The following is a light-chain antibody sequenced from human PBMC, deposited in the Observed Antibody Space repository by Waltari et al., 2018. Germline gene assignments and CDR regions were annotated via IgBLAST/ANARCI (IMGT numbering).Light chain of an antibody. CDR3: QQYNSYSLLT. Sequence: DIQMTQSTSTLSASVGDRVTITCRASQIISNWLTWYQQKPGKAPKLLIYKASTLESGVPSRFSGSGSWTEFTLTISSLQPDDFATYYCQQYNSYSLLTFGGGTKVEIK. CDR1: QIISNW. CDR2: KAS. V-gene: IGKV1-5*03. J-gene: IGKJ4*01.